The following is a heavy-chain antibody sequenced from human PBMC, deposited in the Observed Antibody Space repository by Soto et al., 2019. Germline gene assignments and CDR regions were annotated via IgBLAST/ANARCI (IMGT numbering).Heavy chain of an antibody. CDR2: IWYDGSNK. V-gene: IGHV3-33*01. CDR1: GFTFSSYG. CDR3: ARAPQDTAMVIGIDY. D-gene: IGHD5-18*01. Sequence: SLRLSCAASGFTFSSYGMHWVRQAPGKGLEWVAVIWYDGSNKYYADSVKGRFTISRDNSKNTLYLQMNSLRAEDTAVYYCARAPQDTAMVIGIDYWGQGTLVTVSS. J-gene: IGHJ4*02.